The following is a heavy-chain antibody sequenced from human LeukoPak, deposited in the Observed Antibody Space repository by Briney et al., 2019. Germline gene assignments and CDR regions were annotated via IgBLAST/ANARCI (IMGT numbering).Heavy chain of an antibody. V-gene: IGHV4-39*01. J-gene: IGHJ5*02. CDR2: IYYSGST. D-gene: IGHD6-13*01. Sequence: SETLSLTCTVSGGSISSSSYYWGWIRQPPGKGLEWIGSIYYSGSTYYNPSLKSRVTISVDTSKNQFSLKLSSVTAADTAVYYCARGGIAAAGIRRDWFDPWGQGPLVTVSS. CDR3: ARGGIAAAGIRRDWFDP. CDR1: GGSISSSSYY.